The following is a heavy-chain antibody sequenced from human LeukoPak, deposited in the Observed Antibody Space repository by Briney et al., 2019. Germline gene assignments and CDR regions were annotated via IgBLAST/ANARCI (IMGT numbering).Heavy chain of an antibody. CDR3: ASYYYGSGYFDY. Sequence: SEALSLTCAVYGGSFSGYYWSWIRQPPGKGLEWIGEINHSGSTNYNPSLKSRVTISVDTSKNQFSLKLSSVTAADTAVYYCASYYYGSGYFDYWGRGTLVTVSS. CDR1: GGSFSGYY. V-gene: IGHV4-34*01. CDR2: INHSGST. J-gene: IGHJ4*02. D-gene: IGHD3-10*01.